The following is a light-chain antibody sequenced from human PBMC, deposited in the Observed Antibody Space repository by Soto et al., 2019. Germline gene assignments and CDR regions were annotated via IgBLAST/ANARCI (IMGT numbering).Light chain of an antibody. J-gene: IGKJ4*01. CDR2: GAP. Sequence: DIVLTQSPGTLSLSPGERATLSCRASQSVSNNYLAWYQQKPAQAPRLLIYGAPDRATGIGDRLSGSGTGTDSNFTISRLELEHYAVDYCQQLSSYPHTFGRGTKVDNK. V-gene: IGKV3-20*01. CDR3: QQLSSYPHT. CDR1: QSVSNNY.